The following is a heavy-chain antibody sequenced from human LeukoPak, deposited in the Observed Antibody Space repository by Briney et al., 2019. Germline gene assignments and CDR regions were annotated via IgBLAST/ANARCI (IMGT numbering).Heavy chain of an antibody. CDR1: GGSFSGYY. CDR3: ARGRVSAYSGSYGY. CDR2: INHSGST. J-gene: IGHJ4*02. V-gene: IGHV4-34*01. D-gene: IGHD1-26*01. Sequence: SETLSLTCAVYGGSFSGYYWSWIRQPPGKGLEWIGEINHSGSTNYDPSLKSRVTISVDTSKNQFSLKLSSVTAADTAVYYCARGRVSAYSGSYGYWGQGTLVTVSS.